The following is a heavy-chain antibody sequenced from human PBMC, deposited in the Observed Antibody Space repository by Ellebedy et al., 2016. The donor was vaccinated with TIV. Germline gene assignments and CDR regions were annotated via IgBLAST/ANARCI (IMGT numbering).Heavy chain of an antibody. D-gene: IGHD5-12*01. V-gene: IGHV3-33*08. Sequence: PGGSLRLSCTASGFTFSSYGMHWVRQAPGKGLEWVAVIWHDGSKKFYTDSVKGRFTISRDISKNTLYLQMNSLRVEDTAVYYCARDATISKYYFDHWGQGILVTVSS. CDR3: ARDATISKYYFDH. J-gene: IGHJ4*02. CDR1: GFTFSSYG. CDR2: IWHDGSKK.